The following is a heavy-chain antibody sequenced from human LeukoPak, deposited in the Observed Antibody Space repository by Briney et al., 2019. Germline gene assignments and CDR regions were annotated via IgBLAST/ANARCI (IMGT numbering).Heavy chain of an antibody. Sequence: PGGSLRLSCAASGFTFSNYNMNWVRQAPGKGLEWVSFISTSSSYIYYADSVKGRFTISRDNAKNSLYLQMNSLRAEDTAVYYCARQYYYGSGSYYKGGGYYYGMDVWGQGTTVTVSS. CDR2: ISTSSSYI. J-gene: IGHJ6*02. CDR1: GFTFSNYN. CDR3: ARQYYYGSGSYYKGGGYYYGMDV. V-gene: IGHV3-21*01. D-gene: IGHD3-10*01.